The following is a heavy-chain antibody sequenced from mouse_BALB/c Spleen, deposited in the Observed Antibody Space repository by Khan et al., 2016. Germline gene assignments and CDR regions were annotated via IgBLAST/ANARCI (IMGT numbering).Heavy chain of an antibody. CDR1: GYSITSDYA. D-gene: IGHD2-4*01. V-gene: IGHV3-2*02. Sequence: EVQLQESGPGLVKPSQSLSLTCTVTGYSITSDYAWNWIRQFPGNKLEWMGYISYSGSTSYNPSLKSRISITRDTSKNQFFLQLNSVTTEDTATYYCARLNLPMITNAMDYWGQGTSVTVSS. CDR3: ARLNLPMITNAMDY. J-gene: IGHJ4*01. CDR2: ISYSGST.